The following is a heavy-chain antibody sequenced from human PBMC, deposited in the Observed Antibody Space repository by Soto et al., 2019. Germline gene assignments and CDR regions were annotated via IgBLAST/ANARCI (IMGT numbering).Heavy chain of an antibody. CDR2: MNPNIDNT. V-gene: IGHV1-8*01. D-gene: IGHD2-21*01. J-gene: IGHJ5*01. Sequence: QVQLVQSGAEVKTPGASVKVSCKASGYTFATYDINWVRQAPGQGLEWMGCMNPNIDNTGYAQKFQGRLTMTRDTALSVAHMELSSLRNEDTAVYYCARSDGYNFNWLDSWGQGTLVTVSA. CDR3: ARSDGYNFNWLDS. CDR1: GYTFATYD.